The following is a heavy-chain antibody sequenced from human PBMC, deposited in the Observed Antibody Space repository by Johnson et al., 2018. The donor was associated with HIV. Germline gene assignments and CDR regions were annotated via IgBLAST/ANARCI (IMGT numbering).Heavy chain of an antibody. J-gene: IGHJ3*02. CDR1: GFTFSTYW. CDR3: ARTISSYQGAFDI. Sequence: VQLVESGGGLVQPGGSLRLSCAASGFTFSTYWMHWVRQAPGKGPVWVSRINSDGSSTSYADSVRGRFTISRDNAKNSLYLQMNSLRAEDTAVYYCARTISSYQGAFDIWGQGTMVTVSS. CDR2: INSDGSST. V-gene: IGHV3-74*01. D-gene: IGHD1-26*01.